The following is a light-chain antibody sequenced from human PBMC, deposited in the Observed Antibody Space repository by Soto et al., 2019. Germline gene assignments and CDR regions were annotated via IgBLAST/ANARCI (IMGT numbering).Light chain of an antibody. J-gene: IGKJ4*01. Sequence: DIQMTQSPSSLSASVGDRVTITCRASQGISTWLAWYQQKPEKAPKTLTFDASTLQSGVPSRFSGSGSGTHFTLTISAVQPEDFATYYCQQYKSYPLTFGGGTKVDIK. V-gene: IGKV1D-16*01. CDR1: QGISTW. CDR3: QQYKSYPLT. CDR2: DAS.